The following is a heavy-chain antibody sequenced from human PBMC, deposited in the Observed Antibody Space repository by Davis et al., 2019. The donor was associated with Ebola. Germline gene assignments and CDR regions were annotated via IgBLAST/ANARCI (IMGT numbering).Heavy chain of an antibody. V-gene: IGHV3-23*01. CDR1: GFTFSSYA. Sequence: GGSLRLSCAASGFTFSSYAMSWVRQAPGKGLEWVSAISGSGGSTYYADSVKGRFTISRDNSKNTLYLQMNSLRAEDTAVYYCAKDNYDFWSGYYTMGAFDIWGQGTMVTVSS. CDR3: AKDNYDFWSGYYTMGAFDI. CDR2: ISGSGGST. D-gene: IGHD3-3*01. J-gene: IGHJ3*02.